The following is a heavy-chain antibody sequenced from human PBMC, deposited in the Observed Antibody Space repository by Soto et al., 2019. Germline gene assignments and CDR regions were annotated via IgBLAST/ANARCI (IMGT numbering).Heavy chain of an antibody. CDR2: IYPCDSDT. V-gene: IGHV5-51*01. Sequence: VESLNIHCNGPDYSFHTYWIAWVRQMPGKGLEGVGIIYPCDSDTRYSPSFQGQVTISADKSNRTAHLQWSSLKALYTAMYYCARQIRHYHSWSNTYYYYGLDLWGQGTTVTVSS. CDR3: ARQIRHYHSWSNTYYYYGLDL. D-gene: IGHD3-3*01. CDR1: DYSFHTYW. J-gene: IGHJ6*02.